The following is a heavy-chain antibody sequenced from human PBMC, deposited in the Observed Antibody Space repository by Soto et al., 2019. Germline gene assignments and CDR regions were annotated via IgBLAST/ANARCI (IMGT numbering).Heavy chain of an antibody. V-gene: IGHV4-34*01. Sequence: ASETLSLTCAVYGGSFSGHYWSWIRQPPEKGLEWIGEINHSGSTNYNPSLKSRVTISVDTSKNQFSLNLSSVTAADTAVYYCARGLDYYDSSGYREGPGAIDYWGQGTLVTVPQ. CDR3: ARGLDYYDSSGYREGPGAIDY. J-gene: IGHJ4*02. CDR2: INHSGST. D-gene: IGHD3-22*01. CDR1: GGSFSGHY.